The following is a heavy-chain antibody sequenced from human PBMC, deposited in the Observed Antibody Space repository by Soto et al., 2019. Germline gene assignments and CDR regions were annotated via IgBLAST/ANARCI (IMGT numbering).Heavy chain of an antibody. D-gene: IGHD2-2*01. J-gene: IGHJ4*01. Sequence: TLSLTCTVSGGSISSSSYYWGWIRQPPGKGLEWIGSIYYSGSTYYNPSLKSRVTIPVDTSKNQFSLKLSSVTAADTAVYFCARHVVRSGYYFDYWGHGTLVNVSS. CDR3: ARHVVRSGYYFDY. CDR2: IYYSGST. V-gene: IGHV4-39*01. CDR1: GGSISSSSYY.